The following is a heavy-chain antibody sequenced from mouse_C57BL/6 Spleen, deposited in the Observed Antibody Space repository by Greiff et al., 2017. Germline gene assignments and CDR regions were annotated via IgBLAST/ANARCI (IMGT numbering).Heavy chain of an antibody. CDR1: GYTFTSYW. CDR2: IYPSDSET. D-gene: IGHD1-1*01. J-gene: IGHJ4*01. CDR3: ARGSSYAMDY. Sequence: QVQLQQPGAELVRPGSSVKLSCKASGYTFTSYWMDWVKQRPGQGLEWIGNIYPSDSETHYNQKFKDKDTLTVDKSSSTAYMQLSSLTSEDSAVYYCARGSSYAMDYGGQGTSVTVSS. V-gene: IGHV1-61*01.